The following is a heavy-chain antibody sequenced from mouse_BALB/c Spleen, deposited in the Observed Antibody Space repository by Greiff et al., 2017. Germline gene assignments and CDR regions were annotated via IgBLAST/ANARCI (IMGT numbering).Heavy chain of an antibody. V-gene: IGHV2-9*02. CDR3: AREYDYDEGAWLAY. J-gene: IGHJ3*01. D-gene: IGHD2-4*01. CDR1: GFSLTSYG. Sequence: QVQLKESGPGLVAPSQSLSITCTVSGFSLTSYGVHWVRQPPGKGLEWLGVIWAGGSTNYNSALMSRLSISKDNSKSQVFLKMNSLQTDDTAMYYCAREYDYDEGAWLAYWGQGTLVTVSA. CDR2: IWAGGST.